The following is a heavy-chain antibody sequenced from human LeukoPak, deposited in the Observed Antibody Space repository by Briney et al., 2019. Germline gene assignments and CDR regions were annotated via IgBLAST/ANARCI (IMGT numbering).Heavy chain of an antibody. CDR3: ARLDRNYYYLDV. D-gene: IGHD1-1*01. CDR2: INPTTGVA. J-gene: IGHJ6*03. CDR1: GYTFTVHY. V-gene: IGHV1-2*02. Sequence: ASVKVSCKTSGYTFTVHYMNWVRQAPGQGGEGMGGINPTTGVANYAQKFQGRITVTRDTSINTAYMELSSLTSDDTAVYYCARLDRNYYYLDVWGQGTTVTVSS.